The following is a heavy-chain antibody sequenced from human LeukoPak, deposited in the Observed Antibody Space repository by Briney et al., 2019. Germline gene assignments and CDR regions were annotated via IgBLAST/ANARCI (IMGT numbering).Heavy chain of an antibody. J-gene: IGHJ4*02. CDR2: ISSSGSTI. D-gene: IGHD3-10*01. Sequence: GGSLRLSCAASGFTFSDYYMSWIRQAPGKGLEWVSYISSSGSTIYYADSVKGRFTISRDNAKNSLYLQMNSLRAEDTAVYYCARDRDYGSGSYYNGYFDYWGQGTLVTVSS. CDR3: ARDRDYGSGSYYNGYFDY. V-gene: IGHV3-11*01. CDR1: GFTFSDYY.